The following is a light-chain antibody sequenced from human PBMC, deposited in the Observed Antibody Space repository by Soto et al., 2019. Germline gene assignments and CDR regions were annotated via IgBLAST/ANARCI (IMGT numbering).Light chain of an antibody. CDR2: KAS. Sequence: DIQMTQSPSTLSASVGDIVSITCRASQSISSWLAWYQQKPGKAPKLLIYKASSLESGVPSRFSGSGSGTEFTLTISSLQPDDFETYYCQQYNSYSWTFGQGTKVDIK. CDR1: QSISSW. V-gene: IGKV1-5*03. CDR3: QQYNSYSWT. J-gene: IGKJ1*01.